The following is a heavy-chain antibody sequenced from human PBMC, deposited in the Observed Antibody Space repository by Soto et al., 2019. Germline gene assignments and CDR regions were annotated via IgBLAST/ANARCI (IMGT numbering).Heavy chain of an antibody. J-gene: IGHJ6*03. CDR1: GYRVTRSW. CDR3: ARLDEYNYMDV. D-gene: IGHD6-6*01. CDR2: IYPGDSDT. V-gene: IGHV5-51*01. Sequence: SLKISCKGSGYRVTRSWIGSFRQMPGKGLEWMGIIYPGDSDTRYSPSFQGQVTISADKSISTAYLQWSSLKASDTAMYYCARLDEYNYMDVWGKGTTVTVSS.